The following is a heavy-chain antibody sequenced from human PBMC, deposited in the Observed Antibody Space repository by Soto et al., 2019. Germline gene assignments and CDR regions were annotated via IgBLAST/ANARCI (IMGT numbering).Heavy chain of an antibody. CDR1: GGSFSGYY. V-gene: IGHV4-34*01. CDR3: ATFPYCISTSCHHVTNWFDP. Sequence: SETLSLTCAVYGGSFSGYYWSWIRQPPGKGLEWIGEINHSGSTNYNPSLKSRVTISVDTSKNQFSLKLSSVTAADTAVYYCATFPYCISTSCHHVTNWFDPWGQGTLVTVSS. J-gene: IGHJ5*02. D-gene: IGHD2-2*01. CDR2: INHSGST.